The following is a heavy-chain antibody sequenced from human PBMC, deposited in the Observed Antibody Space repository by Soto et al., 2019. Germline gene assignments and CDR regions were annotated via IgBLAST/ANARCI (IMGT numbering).Heavy chain of an antibody. CDR2: VHDSGNT. CDR3: EPDHPVYSDIFHY. D-gene: IGHD3-22*01. J-gene: IGHJ1*01. V-gene: IGHV4-31*03. CDR1: GGSISSGGYC. Sequence: PSETLSLTCTVSGGSISSGGYCWSWIRQLPGKGLEWIGYVHDSGNTYYNPSLKSRVTISVDKSKNQFSLKLISVTAADTAVYYCEPDHPVYSDIFHYWGQGTLVTVSS.